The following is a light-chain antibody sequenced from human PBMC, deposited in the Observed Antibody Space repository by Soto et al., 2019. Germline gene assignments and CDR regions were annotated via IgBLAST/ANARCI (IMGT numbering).Light chain of an antibody. V-gene: IGLV2-8*01. J-gene: IGLJ1*01. CDR3: SSFEGSNTFPYV. CDR2: EIN. Sequence: QSALTQPPSASGSPGQSVTISCTGTSSDVGAYDYVSWYQQHPGKAPKLMIYEINNRPSGVPDRFSGSKSGNTASLTVSGLQAEDEAAYYCSSFEGSNTFPYVFGTGTKVTVL. CDR1: SSDVGAYDY.